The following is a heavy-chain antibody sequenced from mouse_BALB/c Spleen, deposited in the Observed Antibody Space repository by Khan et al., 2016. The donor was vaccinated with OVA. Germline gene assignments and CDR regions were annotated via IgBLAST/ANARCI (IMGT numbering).Heavy chain of an antibody. CDR3: ARPPYFSYVMVY. J-gene: IGHJ4*01. Sequence: QIQLVQSGPELKKPGETVKISCKASGYTFTNYGMNWVKQAPGKGLKWMGWINTYNGEPTYADDFKGRFAFSLETSASTAYLQINNLKNEDTATXFCARPPYFSYVMVYWGQGTSVTVSS. V-gene: IGHV9-3-1*01. CDR1: GYTFTNYG. D-gene: IGHD2-10*01. CDR2: INTYNGEP.